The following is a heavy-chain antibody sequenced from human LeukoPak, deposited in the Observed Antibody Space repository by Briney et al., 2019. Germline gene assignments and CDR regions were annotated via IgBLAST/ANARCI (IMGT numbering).Heavy chain of an antibody. CDR3: ARREVEYYDSSGYYPA. V-gene: IGHV1-69*04. Sequence: SVKVSCKASGGTFSSYAISWVRQAPGQGLEWMGRIIPIFGIANYAQKFQGRVTITADKSTSIAYMELSSLRSEDTAVYYCARREVEYYDSSGYYPAWGQGTLVTVSS. D-gene: IGHD3-22*01. CDR1: GGTFSSYA. J-gene: IGHJ5*02. CDR2: IIPIFGIA.